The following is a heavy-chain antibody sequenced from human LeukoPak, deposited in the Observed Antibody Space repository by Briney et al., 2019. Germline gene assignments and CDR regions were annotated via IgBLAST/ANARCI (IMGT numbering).Heavy chain of an antibody. CDR2: IIPIFGTA. CDR1: GGTFSSYA. CDR3: ATATYCGGDCYSVVVAFDI. Sequence: GSSVKVSYKASGGTFSSYAISWVRQAPGQGLEWMGGIIPIFGTANYAQKFQGRVTITADESTSTAYMELSSLRFEDTAVYYCATATYCGGDCYSVVVAFDIWGQGTMVTVSS. D-gene: IGHD2-21*02. V-gene: IGHV1-69*01. J-gene: IGHJ3*02.